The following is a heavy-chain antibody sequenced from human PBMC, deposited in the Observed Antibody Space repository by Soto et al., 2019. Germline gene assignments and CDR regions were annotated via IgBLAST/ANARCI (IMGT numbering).Heavy chain of an antibody. CDR1: GGSFSGYY. J-gene: IGHJ5*02. D-gene: IGHD6-6*01. Sequence: PSETLSLTCAVYGGSFSGYYWSWIRQPPGKGLEWIGEINHSGSTNYNPSLKSRVTISVDTSKNQFSLKLSSVTAADTAVYYCTRGLKGSSSKWFDPWGQGTLVTVSS. V-gene: IGHV4-34*01. CDR2: INHSGST. CDR3: TRGLKGSSSKWFDP.